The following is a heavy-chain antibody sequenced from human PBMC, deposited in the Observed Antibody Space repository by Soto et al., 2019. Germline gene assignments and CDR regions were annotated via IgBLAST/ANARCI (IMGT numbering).Heavy chain of an antibody. CDR3: ARDLAGHETSKGFDY. J-gene: IGHJ4*02. Sequence: QVQLVQSGAEVKKPGSSVKVSCKASGGTFSSYAISWVRQAPGQGLEWMGGIIPIIGTANYAQKFQGRVTITADESASTAYMELSSLRSEDTAVYYCARDLAGHETSKGFDYWGQGTLVTVSS. CDR1: GGTFSSYA. V-gene: IGHV1-69*12. CDR2: IIPIIGTA.